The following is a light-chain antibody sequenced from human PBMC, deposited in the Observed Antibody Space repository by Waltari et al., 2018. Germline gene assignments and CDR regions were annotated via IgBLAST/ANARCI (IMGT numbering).Light chain of an antibody. V-gene: IGKV1-39*01. CDR3: QQTYDTTWT. CDR2: AAS. J-gene: IGKJ1*01. CDR1: QSRCIY. Sequence: DIQMTQSPSALSASVGDRLTITSRANQSRCIYVNWYQQKPGKDPKLMIHAASRLQSGVPSRFSGSGTVAEFTLTITNLQPEDFATYYCQQTYDTTWTFGQGTKVII.